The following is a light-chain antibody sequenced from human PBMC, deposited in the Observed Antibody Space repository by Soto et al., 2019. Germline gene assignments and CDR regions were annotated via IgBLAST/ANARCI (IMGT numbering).Light chain of an antibody. CDR2: GAY. Sequence: EIVLTQSPATLSLSPGERATLSCRASQSVKTFLVWYQQRPGQAPRLXIYGAYSRATGIQDRFSGSGSGTDFTLTISRLEPEDFAVYYCKQYGSSPITFGQGTRLEIK. CDR1: QSVKTF. CDR3: KQYGSSPIT. V-gene: IGKV3-20*01. J-gene: IGKJ5*01.